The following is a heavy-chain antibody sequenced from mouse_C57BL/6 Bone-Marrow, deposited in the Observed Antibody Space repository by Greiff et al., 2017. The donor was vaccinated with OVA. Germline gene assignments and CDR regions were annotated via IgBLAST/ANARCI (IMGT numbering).Heavy chain of an antibody. CDR2: INPGSGGT. J-gene: IGHJ3*01. Sequence: QVHVKQSGAELVRPGTSVKVSCKASGYAFTNYLIEWVKQRPGQGLEWIGVINPGSGGTNYNEKFKGKATLTADKSSSTAYMQLSSLTSEDSAVYFCAAYSIQRAWFAYWGQGTLVTVSA. CDR1: GYAFTNYL. CDR3: AAYSIQRAWFAY. V-gene: IGHV1-54*01. D-gene: IGHD2-5*01.